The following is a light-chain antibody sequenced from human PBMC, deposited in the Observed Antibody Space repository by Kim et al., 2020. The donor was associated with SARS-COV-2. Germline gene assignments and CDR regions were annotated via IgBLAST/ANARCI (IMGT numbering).Light chain of an antibody. CDR2: GAS. V-gene: IGKV3-15*01. Sequence: EIVMTQSPATLSVSPGERATLSCRASQSVSSNLAWYQQKPGQAPRLLIYGASTRATGIPARFSGSGSGTEFTLTISSLQSEDFAVYYCQQYNNWLATFGQGTKGEIK. J-gene: IGKJ1*01. CDR1: QSVSSN. CDR3: QQYNNWLAT.